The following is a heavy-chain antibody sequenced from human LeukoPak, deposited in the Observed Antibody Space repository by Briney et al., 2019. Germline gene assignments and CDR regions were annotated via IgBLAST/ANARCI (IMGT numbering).Heavy chain of an antibody. Sequence: SDTLSLTCSVSGGSISSYYWSWIPQPPGTGLEWFGRIYTSGSTNYNPSLKSPVTISVDTSKNQFSLALASVTAADNSANDCSRANNDRHDYWGQGTLLTVSS. D-gene: IGHD3-22*01. CDR2: IYTSGST. CDR1: GGSISSYY. J-gene: IGHJ4*02. CDR3: SRANNDRHDY. V-gene: IGHV4-4*08.